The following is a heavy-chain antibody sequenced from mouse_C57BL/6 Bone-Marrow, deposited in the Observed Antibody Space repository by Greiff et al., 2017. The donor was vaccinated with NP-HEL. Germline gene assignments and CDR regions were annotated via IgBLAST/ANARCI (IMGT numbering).Heavy chain of an antibody. CDR3: TRWEGTLYYCDY. Sequence: VQLVESGAELVRPGASVTLSCKASGYTFTDYEMHWVKQTPVHGLEWIGAIDPETGGTAYNQKFKGKAILTADKSSSTAYMELRSLTSEDSAVYYCTRWEGTLYYCDYWGQGTTLTVSS. V-gene: IGHV1-15*01. CDR1: GYTFTDYE. J-gene: IGHJ2*01. CDR2: IDPETGGT. D-gene: IGHD3-3*01.